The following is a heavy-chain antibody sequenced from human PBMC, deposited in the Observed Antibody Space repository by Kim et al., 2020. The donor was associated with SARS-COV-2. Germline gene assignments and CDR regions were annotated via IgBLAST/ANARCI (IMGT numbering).Heavy chain of an antibody. D-gene: IGHD2-2*01. V-gene: IGHV1-69*04. CDR1: GGTFSSYA. CDR2: IIPILGIA. J-gene: IGHJ3*02. Sequence: SVKVSCKASGGTFSSYAISWVRQAPGQGLEWMGRIIPILGIANYAQKFQGRVTITADKSTSTAYMELSSLRSEDTAVYYCARDQVGWSHRDIVVVPAADASMLNAFDIWGPGTMVTVSS. CDR3: ARDQVGWSHRDIVVVPAADASMLNAFDI.